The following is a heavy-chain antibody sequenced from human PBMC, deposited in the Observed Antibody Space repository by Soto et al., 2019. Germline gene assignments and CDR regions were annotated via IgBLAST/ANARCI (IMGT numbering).Heavy chain of an antibody. CDR3: RQELLWFGELGGFEY. CDR2: IKSKTDGGTT. CDR1: GFTFSNAC. Sequence: GGSLRLSCAASGFTFSNACMSWVRQAPGKGLEWVGRIKSKTDGGTTDYAAPVKGRFTISRDDSKNTLYLQMNSLKTEGTAVYFCRQELLWFGELGGFEYWGQGTLVTVSS. D-gene: IGHD3-10*01. J-gene: IGHJ4*02. V-gene: IGHV3-15*05.